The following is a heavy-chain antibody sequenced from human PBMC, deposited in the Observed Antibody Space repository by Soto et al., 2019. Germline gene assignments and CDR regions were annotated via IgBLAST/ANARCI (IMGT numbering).Heavy chain of an antibody. V-gene: IGHV3-48*02. CDR1: GFTFSSYV. CDR3: ARGGGFFDY. J-gene: IGHJ4*02. Sequence: EVQLVESGGGLVQPGGSLRLSFAASGFTFSSYVINCVRQAPGKGLEWVSYISISSSTRYYADSVRGRFTISRDNAKSSLYLQMNSLRDEDTAVYYCARGGGFFDYWGQGTLVTVSS. D-gene: IGHD3-10*01. CDR2: ISISSSTR.